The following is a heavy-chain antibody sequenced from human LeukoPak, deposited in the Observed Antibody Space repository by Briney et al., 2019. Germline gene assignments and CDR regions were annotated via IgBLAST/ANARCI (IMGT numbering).Heavy chain of an antibody. J-gene: IGHJ3*02. D-gene: IGHD3-22*01. CDR2: IYYSGST. V-gene: IGHV4-59*08. CDR3: ARHGVSGSTRDAFDI. Sequence: PSETLSLTCTVSGGSISSYYWSWIRQPPGKGLEWIGYIYYSGSTNYNPSLKSRVTISVDTSKNQFSLRLSSVTAADTAVYYCARHGVSGSTRDAFDIWGQGTMVTVSS. CDR1: GGSISSYY.